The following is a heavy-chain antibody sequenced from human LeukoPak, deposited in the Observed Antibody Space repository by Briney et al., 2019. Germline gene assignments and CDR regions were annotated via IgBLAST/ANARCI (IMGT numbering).Heavy chain of an antibody. V-gene: IGHV3-30*02. J-gene: IGHJ4*02. Sequence: GRSLSPSCTAYAPTFVNHGMRWVRQAASKGMEWVAFILSDGANKYYADSVKGRFTISRDTSKNMLSLQMSSLSAEDTALYYCVNVCDSRGYFCYFDYWGQGALVTVSS. CDR1: APTFVNHG. CDR2: ILSDGANK. CDR3: VNVCDSRGYFCYFDY. D-gene: IGHD3-22*01.